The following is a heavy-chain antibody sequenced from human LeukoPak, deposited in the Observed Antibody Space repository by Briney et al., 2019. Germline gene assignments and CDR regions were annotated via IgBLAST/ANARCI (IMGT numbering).Heavy chain of an antibody. CDR3: AREDGIKWELLGYFDY. CDR1: GFTFSSYS. J-gene: IGHJ4*02. D-gene: IGHD1-26*01. Sequence: PGRSLRLSCAASGFTFSSYSMNWVRQAPGKGLEWVSSISSSSSYIYYADSVKGRFTISRDNAKNSLYLQMNSLRAEDTAVYYCAREDGIKWELLGYFDYWGQGTLVTVSS. V-gene: IGHV3-21*01. CDR2: ISSSSSYI.